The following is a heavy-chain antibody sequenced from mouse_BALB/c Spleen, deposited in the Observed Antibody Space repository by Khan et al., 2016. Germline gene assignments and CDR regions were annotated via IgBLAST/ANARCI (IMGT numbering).Heavy chain of an antibody. CDR1: GYTFTSYV. D-gene: IGHD2-1*01. V-gene: IGHV1S136*01. J-gene: IGHJ3*01. Sequence: VQLKQSGPELVKPGASVKMSCKASGYTFTSYVMHWVKQKPGQGLEWIGYINPYNDGTKYNEKFKGKATLTSDKSSSTAYMELSSLTSEDSAVYYCARSGGNYWFAYWGQGTLVTVSA. CDR3: ARSGGNYWFAY. CDR2: INPYNDGT.